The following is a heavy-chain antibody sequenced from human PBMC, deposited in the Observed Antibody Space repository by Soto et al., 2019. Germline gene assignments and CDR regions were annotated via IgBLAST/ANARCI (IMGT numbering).Heavy chain of an antibody. D-gene: IGHD3-3*01. J-gene: IGHJ3*02. CDR2: IVVGSGNT. CDR3: AAKRFLEWYPGAFEI. CDR1: GFTFTSSA. Sequence: SVKVSCKASGFTFTSSAMQWVRQARGQRLEWIGWIVVGSGNTNYAQKFQERVTITRDMSTSTAYMELSSLRSEDTAVYYCAAKRFLEWYPGAFEIWGQGTMVTVSS. V-gene: IGHV1-58*02.